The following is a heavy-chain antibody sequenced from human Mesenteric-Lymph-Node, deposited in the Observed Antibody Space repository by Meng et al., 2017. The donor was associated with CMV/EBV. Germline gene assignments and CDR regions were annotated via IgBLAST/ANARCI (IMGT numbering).Heavy chain of an antibody. CDR3: AKDLSTVTSPYYYGMDV. D-gene: IGHD4-17*01. V-gene: IGHV3-48*04. Sequence: GESLKISCAVSGFTFSSYGMVWVRQAPGKGLEWVSYISGFGNTRYSADSVKGRFTISRDNAKNSLYLQMNSLRAEDTAVYYCAKDLSTVTSPYYYGMDVWGQGTTVTVSS. CDR1: GFTFSSYG. CDR2: ISGFGNTR. J-gene: IGHJ6*02.